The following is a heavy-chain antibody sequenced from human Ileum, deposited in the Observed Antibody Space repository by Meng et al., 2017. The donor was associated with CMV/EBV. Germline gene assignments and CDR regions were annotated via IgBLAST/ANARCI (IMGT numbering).Heavy chain of an antibody. CDR3: ARDPAGYGMDV. Sequence: GGSLRLSCAASGFTVSSDYMSWVRQAPGKGLEWVSFIYSGGSTYYADSVKGRFTISRDNSKNTLYLQMNSLRAEDTGVYCCARDPAGYGMDVWGQGTTVTVSS. CDR2: IYSGGST. CDR1: GFTVSSDY. V-gene: IGHV3-66*02. J-gene: IGHJ6*02.